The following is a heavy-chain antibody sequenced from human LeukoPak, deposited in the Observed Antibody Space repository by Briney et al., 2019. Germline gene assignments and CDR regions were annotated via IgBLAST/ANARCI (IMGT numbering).Heavy chain of an antibody. D-gene: IGHD5-24*01. CDR3: ARGGDGYNRGLDY. CDR1: GFTFSSYG. CDR2: ISYDGSNK. J-gene: IGHJ4*02. V-gene: IGHV3-30*03. Sequence: PRRSLRLSCAASGFTFSSYGMHGVRQAPGKGLEWVAVISYDGSNKYYADSVKGRFTISRDNSKNTLYLQMNSLRAEDTAVYYCARGGDGYNRGLDYWGQGTLVTVSS.